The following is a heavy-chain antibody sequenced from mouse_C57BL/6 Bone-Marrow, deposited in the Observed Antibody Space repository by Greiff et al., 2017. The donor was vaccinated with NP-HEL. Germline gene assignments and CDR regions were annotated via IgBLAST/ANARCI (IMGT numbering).Heavy chain of an antibody. CDR3: ARQRGLTGTYYFDY. CDR1: GFTFSSSG. CDR2: INSGGSYT. D-gene: IGHD4-1*01. J-gene: IGHJ2*01. V-gene: IGHV5-6*01. Sequence: EVQLVESGGDLVKPGGSLKLSCAASGFTFSSSGMSWVRQTPDKRLEWVATINSGGSYTYYPDSVKGRFTLSRDNAKNTLYLQMSSLKSQDTAMYYCARQRGLTGTYYFDYWGQGTTLTVSA.